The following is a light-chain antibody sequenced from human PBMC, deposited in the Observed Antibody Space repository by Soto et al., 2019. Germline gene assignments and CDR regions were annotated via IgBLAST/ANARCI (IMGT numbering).Light chain of an antibody. CDR3: SSCTSSTTPLV. V-gene: IGLV2-14*01. Sequence: QSALTQPASVSGSPGQSITISCTGTSRDIGGYNYVSWYQHHPGKAPQLMIYEVSNRPSGVSNRFSGSKSGNTASLTISGLQPEDEADYYCSSCTSSTTPLVFGTGTKLTVL. J-gene: IGLJ1*01. CDR2: EVS. CDR1: SRDIGGYNY.